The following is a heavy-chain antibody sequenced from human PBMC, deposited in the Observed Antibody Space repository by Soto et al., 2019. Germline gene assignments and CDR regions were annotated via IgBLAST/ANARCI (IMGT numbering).Heavy chain of an antibody. D-gene: IGHD3-10*01. CDR3: ARVDGSGSYSHGLDV. CDR1: GGSFSGYY. J-gene: IGHJ6*02. CDR2: INHSGST. V-gene: IGHV4-34*01. Sequence: SETLSLTCAVYGGSFSGYYWSWIRQPPGKGLEWIGEINHSGSTNYNPSLKSRVTISVDTSKNQFSLKLSSVTAADTAVYYCARVDGSGSYSHGLDVWGQGTTVTV.